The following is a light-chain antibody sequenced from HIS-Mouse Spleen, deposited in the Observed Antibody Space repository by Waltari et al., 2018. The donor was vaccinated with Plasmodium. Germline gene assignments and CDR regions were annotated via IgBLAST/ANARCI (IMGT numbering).Light chain of an antibody. V-gene: IGKV1-33*01. J-gene: IGKJ4*01. Sequence: DIQMTPSPSSLSASVGDRVTITCHASQDISNYLNWYQQKPGKAHKLLIYDASNLETGVPSRFSGSGSGTDFTFTISSLQPEDIATYYCQQYDNLPLTFGGGTKVEIK. CDR3: QQYDNLPLT. CDR2: DAS. CDR1: QDISNY.